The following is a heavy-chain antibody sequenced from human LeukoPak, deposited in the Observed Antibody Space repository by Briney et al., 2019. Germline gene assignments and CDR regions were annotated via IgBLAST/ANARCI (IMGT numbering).Heavy chain of an antibody. CDR1: GFTFSSYW. J-gene: IGHJ5*02. Sequence: GGSLRLSCAASGFTFSSYWMHWVRQAPGKGLEWVSAISGSGGSTYYADSVKGRFTISRGNSKNTLYLQMNSLRAEDTAVYYCAKMEDIVVVPAAHFDPWGQGTLVTVSS. D-gene: IGHD2-2*01. V-gene: IGHV3-23*01. CDR3: AKMEDIVVVPAAHFDP. CDR2: ISGSGGST.